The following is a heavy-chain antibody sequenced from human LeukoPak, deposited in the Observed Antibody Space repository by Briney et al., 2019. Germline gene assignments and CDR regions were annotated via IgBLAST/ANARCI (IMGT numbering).Heavy chain of an antibody. Sequence: ASVKVSCKTSGYTFTGYYMHWVRQAPGQGLEWMGWINPNSGGTNYAQKFQGRVTMTRDTSISTAYMELSRLRSDDTAVYYCARLMYYGSGSYPLYYFDYWGQGTLVTVSS. D-gene: IGHD3-10*01. CDR1: GYTFTGYY. CDR3: ARLMYYGSGSYPLYYFDY. J-gene: IGHJ4*02. CDR2: INPNSGGT. V-gene: IGHV1-2*02.